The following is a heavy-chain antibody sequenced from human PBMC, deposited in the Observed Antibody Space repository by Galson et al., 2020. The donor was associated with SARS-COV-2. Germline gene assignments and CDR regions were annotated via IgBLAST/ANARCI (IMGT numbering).Heavy chain of an antibody. V-gene: IGHV4-4*02. CDR1: GGSISSSNW. CDR2: IYHSGST. J-gene: IGHJ6*02. CDR3: ARTAPNHNLYYYYYYGMDV. Sequence: SQTLSLTCAVSGGSISSSNWWSWVRQPPGKGLEWIGEIYHSGSTNYSPSLKSRVTISVDTSKNQFSLKLSSVTAADTAVYYCARTAPNHNLYYYYYYGMDVWGQGTTVTVSS.